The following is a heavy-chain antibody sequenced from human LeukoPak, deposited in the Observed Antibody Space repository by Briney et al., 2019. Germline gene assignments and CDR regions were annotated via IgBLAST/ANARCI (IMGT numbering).Heavy chain of an antibody. V-gene: IGHV3-7*05. CDR2: IKEDGSEK. CDR1: GFTFSSYW. J-gene: IGHJ4*02. Sequence: GGSLRLSCAASGFTFSSYWMSWVRQAPGKGLEWVTNIKEDGSEKYYVDSVKGRLTISRDNAKNSLYLQMSSLRDEDTAIYYCAREIGSAARGRWGQGTLVTVSS. D-gene: IGHD6-13*01. CDR3: AREIGSAARGR.